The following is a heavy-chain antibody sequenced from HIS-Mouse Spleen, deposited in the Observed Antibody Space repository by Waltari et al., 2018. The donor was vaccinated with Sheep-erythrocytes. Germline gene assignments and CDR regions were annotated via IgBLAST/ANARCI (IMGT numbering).Heavy chain of an antibody. CDR3: ARSIAARPEDWYFDL. V-gene: IGHV4-39*07. Sequence: QLQLQESGPGLVKPSETLSLTCTVSGGSISSSSYYWGWIRQPPGKGLEWIGSIYYSGSTYANPSLKSRVTISVDTSKNQFSLKLSSVTAADTAVYYCARSIAARPEDWYFDLWGRGTLVTVSS. D-gene: IGHD6-6*01. J-gene: IGHJ2*01. CDR1: GGSISSSSYY. CDR2: IYYSGST.